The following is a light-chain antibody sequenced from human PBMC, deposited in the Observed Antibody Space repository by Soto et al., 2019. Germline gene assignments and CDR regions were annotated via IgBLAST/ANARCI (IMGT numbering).Light chain of an antibody. CDR1: SSDVGGYNF. V-gene: IGLV2-14*03. CDR2: DVN. Sequence: QSALTQPASVSGSPGQSITISCTGTSSDVGGYNFVSWYQQHPGKVPKLMIFDVNRRPSGVSNRFSGSKSGNTASLTISGLQAEDEADYYCSSYTSSSTLVVFGGGTKLTVL. J-gene: IGLJ2*01. CDR3: SSYTSSSTLVV.